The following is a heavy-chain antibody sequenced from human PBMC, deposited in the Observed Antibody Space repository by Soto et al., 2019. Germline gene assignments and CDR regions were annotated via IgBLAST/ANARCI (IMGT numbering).Heavy chain of an antibody. CDR3: ARDLGSGYDPGDY. CDR1: GDIFSGYS. V-gene: IGHV1-69*14. CDR2: IIPIFGTT. D-gene: IGHD5-12*01. J-gene: IGHJ4*02. Sequence: QVQLVQSGAEVKKPGSSVKVSCKTSGDIFSGYSISWVRQAPGQGLEWMGGIIPIFGTTNYARRFHGRVTITADKSTSTVYMELYSLKSDDTAVYYCARDLGSGYDPGDYWGQGTLVTVSS.